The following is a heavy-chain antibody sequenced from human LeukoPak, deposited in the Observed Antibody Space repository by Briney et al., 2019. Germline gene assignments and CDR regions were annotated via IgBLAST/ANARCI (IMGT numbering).Heavy chain of an antibody. Sequence: GGSLRLSCAASGFTFSSYWMHWVRQAPGKGLVWVSRISSDGSSTTYADSVKGRFTISRDNAKNTLYLQMNSLRAEDTALYYCARDGPRSVSSSSYFDYWGQGTLVTVSS. V-gene: IGHV3-74*01. CDR1: GFTFSSYW. CDR3: ARDGPRSVSSSSYFDY. J-gene: IGHJ4*02. D-gene: IGHD6-13*01. CDR2: ISSDGSST.